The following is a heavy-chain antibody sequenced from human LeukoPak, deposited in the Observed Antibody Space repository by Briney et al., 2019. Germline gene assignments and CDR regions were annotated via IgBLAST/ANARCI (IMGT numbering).Heavy chain of an antibody. V-gene: IGHV3-9*03. CDR2: ISWNSGSI. Sequence: SLRLSCAVSGFTFDAYAITWVRQAPGKGLEWVSGISWNSGSIGYADSVKGRFTISRDNAKNSLYLQMNSLRAEDMALYYCAKGGYSYGYPFDYWGQGTPVTVSS. J-gene: IGHJ4*02. CDR3: AKGGYSYGYPFDY. D-gene: IGHD5-18*01. CDR1: GFTFDAYA.